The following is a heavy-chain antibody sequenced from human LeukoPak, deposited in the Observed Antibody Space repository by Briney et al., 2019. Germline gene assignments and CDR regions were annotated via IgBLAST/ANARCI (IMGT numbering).Heavy chain of an antibody. D-gene: IGHD1-7*01. J-gene: IGHJ4*02. CDR3: ARGRHSEWNYFPLDY. CDR1: GYTFTGYY. Sequence: ASVKVSCKASGYTFTGYYIHWVRQAPGQGLEWMGWINPNSGGTNYAQKFQGRVTMTRDTSISTAYMELSRLRSDDTAVYYCARGRHSEWNYFPLDYWGQGTLVTVSS. V-gene: IGHV1-2*02. CDR2: INPNSGGT.